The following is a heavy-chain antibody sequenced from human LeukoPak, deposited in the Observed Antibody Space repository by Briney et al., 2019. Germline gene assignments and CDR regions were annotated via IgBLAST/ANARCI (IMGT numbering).Heavy chain of an antibody. CDR2: IYYSGST. J-gene: IGHJ2*01. V-gene: IGHV4-59*08. CDR3: ARRGGYSYGPYNWYFDL. CDR1: GGSISGYY. D-gene: IGHD5-18*01. Sequence: PSETLSLTCTVSGGSISGYYWSWIRQPPGKGLEWIGYIYYSGSTNYNPSLKSRVTISVDTSKNQFSLKLSSVTAADTAVYYCARRGGYSYGPYNWYFDLWGRGTLVTVSS.